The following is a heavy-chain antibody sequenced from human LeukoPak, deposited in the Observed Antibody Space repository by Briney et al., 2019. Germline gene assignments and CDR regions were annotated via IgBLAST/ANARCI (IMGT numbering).Heavy chain of an antibody. CDR3: ARESAAAGSFDY. J-gene: IGHJ4*02. CDR1: GFTFSSYG. Sequence: GGSLRLSCAASGFTFSSYGMHWVRQAPGKGLEWVAVIWYDGSNIYYAYSVKGRFTISRDNSKNTLYLQMNSLRAEDTVVYYGARESAAAGSFDYWGQGTLVTVSS. CDR2: IWYDGSNI. V-gene: IGHV3-33*01. D-gene: IGHD6-13*01.